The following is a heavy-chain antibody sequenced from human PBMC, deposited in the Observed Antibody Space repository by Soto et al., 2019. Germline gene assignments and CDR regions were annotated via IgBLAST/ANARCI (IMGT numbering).Heavy chain of an antibody. CDR1: GGTFSSYA. D-gene: IGHD1-26*01. Sequence: QVQLVQSGAEVKKPGSSVKVSCKASGGTFSSYAISWVRQAPGQGLEWMGGIIPIFGTADYAQKLQGRVTITADESTSTAYTELSSLRSEDTTVYYCASHSGSSPEGRYYYGMDVWGQGTTVTVSS. J-gene: IGHJ6*02. V-gene: IGHV1-69*12. CDR3: ASHSGSSPEGRYYYGMDV. CDR2: IIPIFGTA.